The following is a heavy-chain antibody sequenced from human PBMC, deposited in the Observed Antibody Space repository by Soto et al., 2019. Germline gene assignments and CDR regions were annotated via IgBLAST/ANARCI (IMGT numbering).Heavy chain of an antibody. J-gene: IGHJ4*02. CDR1: GFPFSNYA. CDR2: ISSTGGST. Sequence: HPGGSLRLSCAASGFPFSNYAMTWVRRAPGKGLEWVSGISSTGGSTYYPDSVKGRFTISRDNSKNTLYLQMNSLRAEDTALYYCAISQDRGGRTTFIYWGQGTQVTVSS. D-gene: IGHD3-16*01. V-gene: IGHV3-23*01. CDR3: AISQDRGGRTTFIY.